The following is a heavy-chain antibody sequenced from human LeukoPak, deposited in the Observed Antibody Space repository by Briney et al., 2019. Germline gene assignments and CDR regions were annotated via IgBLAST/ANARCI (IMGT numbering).Heavy chain of an antibody. CDR2: IWSDGTTK. Sequence: GGSLRLSCVASGFIFSSYAMHWVRQAPGKGLEWVAVIWSDGTTKYYADSVKGRFTISSDNSKKTLYLHMNILRAEDAAVYYCARETAVAGSKARQTFDFWGQGTLVTVSS. CDR3: ARETAVAGSKARQTFDF. D-gene: IGHD6-19*01. J-gene: IGHJ4*02. V-gene: IGHV3-33*08. CDR1: GFIFSSYA.